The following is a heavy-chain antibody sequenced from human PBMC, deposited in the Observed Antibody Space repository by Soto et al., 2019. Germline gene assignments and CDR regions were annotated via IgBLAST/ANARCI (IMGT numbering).Heavy chain of an antibody. CDR2: ISYDGNNK. J-gene: IGHJ6*02. D-gene: IGHD2-2*02. Sequence: GGSLRLSCAASDFTFSKFDMHWVRQAPGKGLEWVAVISYDGNNKYYADSVKGRFSISRDNSKNTLSLQINSLRAEDTAVYYCAREGAVPSAIGQYYYGMDVWGQGTTVTVSS. CDR3: AREGAVPSAIGQYYYGMDV. V-gene: IGHV3-30-3*01. CDR1: DFTFSKFD.